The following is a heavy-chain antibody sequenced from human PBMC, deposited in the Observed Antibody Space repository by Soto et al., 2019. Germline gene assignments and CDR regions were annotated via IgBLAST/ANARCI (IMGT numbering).Heavy chain of an antibody. CDR2: ISAYNGNT. D-gene: IGHD4-17*01. V-gene: IGHV1-18*01. Sequence: RASVKVSCKASGYTFTSYGISWVRQAPGQGLEWMGWISAYNGNTNYAQKLQGRVTMTTDTSTSTAYMELRSLRSDDTAVYYCARDLGDYARYYYYYMDVWGKGTTVTVSS. J-gene: IGHJ6*03. CDR3: ARDLGDYARYYYYYMDV. CDR1: GYTFTSYG.